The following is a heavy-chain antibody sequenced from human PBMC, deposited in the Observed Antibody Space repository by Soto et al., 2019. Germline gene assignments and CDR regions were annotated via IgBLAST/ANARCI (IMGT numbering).Heavy chain of an antibody. CDR3: AREGTTHDRHSIFDY. D-gene: IGHD4-17*01. CDR2: IYYSGST. J-gene: IGHJ4*02. CDR1: GGSISSGGYY. V-gene: IGHV4-31*03. Sequence: QVQLQESGPGLVKPSQTLSLTCTVSGGSISSGGYYWSWIRQHPGKGLEWIGYIYYSGSTYYTPSLKSRVTISVDTSKNQFSLKLSSVTAADTAVYYCAREGTTHDRHSIFDYWGQGTLVTVSS.